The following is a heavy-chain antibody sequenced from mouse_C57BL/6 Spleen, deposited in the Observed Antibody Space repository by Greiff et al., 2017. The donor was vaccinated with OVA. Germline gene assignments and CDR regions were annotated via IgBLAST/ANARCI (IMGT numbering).Heavy chain of an antibody. CDR2: INPGSGGT. CDR3: ARTRDYDEEFAY. D-gene: IGHD2-4*01. CDR1: GYAFTNYL. J-gene: IGHJ3*01. Sequence: VQLQQSGAELVRPGTSVKVSCKASGYAFTNYLIEWVKQRPGQGLEWIGVINPGSGGTNYNEKFKGKETLTADKSSSTAYMQLSSLTSEDSAVYFCARTRDYDEEFAYWGQGTLVTVSA. V-gene: IGHV1-54*01.